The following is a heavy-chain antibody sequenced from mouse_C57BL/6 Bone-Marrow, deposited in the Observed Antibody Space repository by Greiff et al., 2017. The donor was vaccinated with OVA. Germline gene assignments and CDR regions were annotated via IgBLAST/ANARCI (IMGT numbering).Heavy chain of an antibody. Sequence: VQLQQPGAELVMPGASVKLSCKASGYTFTSSWMHWVKQRPGQGLEWIGELDPSDSYTNYNQKFKGKSTLTVDKSSSTAYMQLSSLTSEDSAVYYCGGGSSPDWYFDVWGTGTTVTVSS. D-gene: IGHD1-1*01. CDR2: LDPSDSYT. CDR1: GYTFTSSW. V-gene: IGHV1-69*01. CDR3: GGGSSPDWYFDV. J-gene: IGHJ1*03.